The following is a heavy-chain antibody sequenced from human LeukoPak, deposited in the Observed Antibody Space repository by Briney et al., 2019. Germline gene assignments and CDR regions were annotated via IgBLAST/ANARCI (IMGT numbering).Heavy chain of an antibody. CDR3: ARHEPPGARRHLDY. V-gene: IGHV4-59*08. J-gene: IGHJ4*02. D-gene: IGHD1-14*01. Sequence: PSETLSLTCNVSGGSISSSYWSWIRQPPGKGLERVGYIYNTGTTNYNPSLNSRVTISVDTSKNQLSLRLSSVTAADTAVYYCARHEPPGARRHLDYWGQGTLVTVPS. CDR1: GGSISSSY. CDR2: IYNTGTT.